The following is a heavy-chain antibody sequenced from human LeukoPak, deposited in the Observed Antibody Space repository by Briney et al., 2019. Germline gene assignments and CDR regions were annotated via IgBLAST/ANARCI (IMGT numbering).Heavy chain of an antibody. J-gene: IGHJ4*02. V-gene: IGHV3-74*01. Sequence: SGGSLRLSCAASGFTFSSNWMHWVRQAPGKGLVWVSRINSDGSSTSYADSVKGRFTISRDNAKNTLYLQMNSLRAEDTAVYYCARVGYSSSWYPFDYWGQGTLVTVSS. CDR1: GFTFSSNW. CDR2: INSDGSST. D-gene: IGHD6-13*01. CDR3: ARVGYSSSWYPFDY.